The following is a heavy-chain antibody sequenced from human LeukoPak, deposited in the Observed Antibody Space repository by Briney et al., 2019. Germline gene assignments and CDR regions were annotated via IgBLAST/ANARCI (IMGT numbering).Heavy chain of an antibody. Sequence: GRSLRLSCAASGFTFSSYGMHWVRQAPGKGLEWVAVISYDGINKYYADSVKGRFTISRDNSKNTLYLQMNSLRAEDTAVYYCANYYGSGSPYYYYYMDVWGKGTTVTISS. CDR1: GFTFSSYG. V-gene: IGHV3-30*18. CDR2: ISYDGINK. J-gene: IGHJ6*03. D-gene: IGHD3-10*01. CDR3: ANYYGSGSPYYYYYMDV.